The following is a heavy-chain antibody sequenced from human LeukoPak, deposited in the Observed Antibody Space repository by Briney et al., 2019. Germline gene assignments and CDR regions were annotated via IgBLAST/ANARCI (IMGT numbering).Heavy chain of an antibody. J-gene: IGHJ3*02. CDR1: GGSISSGSYY. V-gene: IGHV4-61*02. D-gene: IGHD1-26*01. CDR3: ARGGEWEREDVLGI. CDR2: IYSDGKTT. Sequence: PSETLSLTCTVSGGSISSGSYYWSWIRQPAGKGLEWIGRIYSDGKTTAYKTSLKSRVTISVDTSKNQFSLRLTSVTAADTAVYYCARGGEWEREDVLGIWGQGTMVTVSS.